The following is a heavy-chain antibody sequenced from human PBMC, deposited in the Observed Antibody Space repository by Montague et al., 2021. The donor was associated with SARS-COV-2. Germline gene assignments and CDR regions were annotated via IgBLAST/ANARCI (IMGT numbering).Heavy chain of an antibody. V-gene: IGHV4-34*01. CDR1: GGSFSRYS. CDR2: ITNSGSV. CDR3: ARQKLTPHKTIKKEFYYYGLDI. Sequence: SEALSLTCAVYGGSFSRYSYNWVRQAPGKGLEWIGEITNSGSVNYQPSLNNRVTISVDPSKSQVSLRLTSVTVADTAIYFCARQKLTPHKTIKKEFYYYGLDIGGQGTPVTVS. J-gene: IGHJ6*02.